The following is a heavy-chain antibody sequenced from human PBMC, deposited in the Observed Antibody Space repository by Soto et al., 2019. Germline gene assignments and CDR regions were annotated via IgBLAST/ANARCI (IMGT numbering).Heavy chain of an antibody. D-gene: IGHD6-25*01. V-gene: IGHV3-23*01. Sequence: EVQLLESGGGLVQPGRSLRLSCAASGFTFSSYAMSWVRQAPGKGLEWVSAISGSGGTTYYAASVKGRFTISRDNSKNTLFLKMNSLRAEDTAVNYCAKFFVETGGSSGWPWTFHYWGQGTLVTVSS. CDR3: AKFFVETGGSSGWPWTFHY. CDR1: GFTFSSYA. CDR2: ISGSGGTT. J-gene: IGHJ4*02.